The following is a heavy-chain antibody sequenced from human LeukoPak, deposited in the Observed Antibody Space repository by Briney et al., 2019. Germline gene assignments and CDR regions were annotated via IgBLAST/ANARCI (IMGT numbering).Heavy chain of an antibody. J-gene: IGHJ3*02. CDR2: IIPIFGTA. CDR1: GGTFSSYA. V-gene: IGHV1-69*05. D-gene: IGHD3-3*01. Sequence: ASVKVSCKASGGTFSSYAISWVRQAPGQGLEWMGGIIPIFGTANYAQKFQGRVTITTDESTSTAYMELSSPRSEDTAVYYCATYRIGFTIFGVVKAFDIWGQGTMVTVSS. CDR3: ATYRIGFTIFGVVKAFDI.